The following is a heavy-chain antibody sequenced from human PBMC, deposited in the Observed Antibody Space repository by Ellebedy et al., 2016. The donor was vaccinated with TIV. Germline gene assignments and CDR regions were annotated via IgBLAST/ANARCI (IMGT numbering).Heavy chain of an antibody. CDR3: ARRPDGMDV. D-gene: IGHD6-6*01. CDR2: INHSGTT. CDR1: GGPFIGYH. Sequence: SETLSLXXALSGGPFIGYHWSWIRQTPAKGLEWIGEINHSGTTSYNPSLKSRVTISLDTSKNQLSLELRFVTAADTAVYFCARRPDGMDVWGQGTTVTVSS. V-gene: IGHV4-34*01. J-gene: IGHJ6*02.